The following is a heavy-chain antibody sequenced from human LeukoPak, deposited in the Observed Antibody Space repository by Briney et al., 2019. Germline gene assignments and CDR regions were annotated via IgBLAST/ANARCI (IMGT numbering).Heavy chain of an antibody. CDR2: ISYDGSRM. CDR3: ARELGHYGLDS. J-gene: IGHJ4*02. Sequence: PGEPLRLSCEPSGEIFSGHAMHWVRQAPGKGLEWVALISYDGSRMYFAESVKGRFTISRDNSKSTLYLQMNSLRTEDTAVYYCARELGHYGLDSWGQGTLVTVSS. V-gene: IGHV3-30*04. CDR1: GEIFSGHA. D-gene: IGHD3-10*01.